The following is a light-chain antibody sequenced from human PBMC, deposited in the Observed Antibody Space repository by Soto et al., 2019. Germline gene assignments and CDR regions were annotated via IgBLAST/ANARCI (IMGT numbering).Light chain of an antibody. CDR1: SSNIGAGYE. Sequence: QSVLTQPPSVSGAPGQRVTISCTGSSSNIGAGYEVHWFQQLPGTAPKLLIYGNTNRPSGVPDRFSGSKSDTSASLAITGLQPGDEADYYCQSYDSSLSVLYVFGTGTKVTVL. CDR2: GNT. J-gene: IGLJ1*01. V-gene: IGLV1-40*01. CDR3: QSYDSSLSVLYV.